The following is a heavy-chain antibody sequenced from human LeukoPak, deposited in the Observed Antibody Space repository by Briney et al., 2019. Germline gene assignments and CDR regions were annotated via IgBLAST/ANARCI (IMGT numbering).Heavy chain of an antibody. CDR2: INPNSGGT. Sequence: ASVEVSCKVSGYTLTELSMHWVRQAPGQGLEWMGRINPNSGGTNFAQKFQGRVTMTRDTSVSTAYMELTRLRSDDTAVYYCARDFERPDFWGQGTLVTVSS. CDR3: ARDFERPDF. CDR1: GYTLTELS. J-gene: IGHJ4*02. V-gene: IGHV1-2*06.